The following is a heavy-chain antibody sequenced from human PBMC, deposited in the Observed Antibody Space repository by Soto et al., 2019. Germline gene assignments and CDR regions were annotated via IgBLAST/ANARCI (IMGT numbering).Heavy chain of an antibody. CDR1: GDSITSNY. CDR3: ARLVVCSGARCRPDP. Sequence: QMLLQESGPGLVKPSETLSLTCTVPGDSITSNYWSWIRQSPGKGLEWMGYVHNSGSSYYNPSLGSRVTISPDTAKNQFSLRLTSVTAADTAIYYCARLVVCSGARCRPDPWGQGTRVTVSS. J-gene: IGHJ5*02. D-gene: IGHD2-15*01. V-gene: IGHV4-59*08. CDR2: VHNSGSS.